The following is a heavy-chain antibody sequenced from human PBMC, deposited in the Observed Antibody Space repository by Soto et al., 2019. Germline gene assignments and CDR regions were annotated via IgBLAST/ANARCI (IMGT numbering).Heavy chain of an antibody. CDR3: ARDSREYNAYDYN. D-gene: IGHD5-12*01. CDR2: ISYDGSNK. CDR1: GFTFSSYG. V-gene: IGHV3-30*03. J-gene: IGHJ4*02. Sequence: SLRLSCAASGFTFSSYGMHWVRQAPGKGLEWVAVISYDGSNKYYAGSVKGRFTISRDNAKSSLYLQMNSLRAEDTAVYYCARDSREYNAYDYNWGQGTLVTVSS.